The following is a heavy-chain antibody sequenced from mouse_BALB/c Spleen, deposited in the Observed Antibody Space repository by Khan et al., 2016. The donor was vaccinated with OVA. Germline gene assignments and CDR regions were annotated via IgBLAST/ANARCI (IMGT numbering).Heavy chain of an antibody. CDR1: GYSITSGYG. CDR3: ARTARIKY. J-gene: IGHJ2*01. D-gene: IGHD1-2*01. Sequence: EAKLEESGPGLVKPSQSLSLTYTVTGYSITSGYGWNWIRQFPGNKLEWMGYISYSGSTNYNPSLKSRISITRDTSKNQFFLQLNSVTTEDTATYYCARTARIKYWGQGTTLTVSS. CDR2: ISYSGST. V-gene: IGHV3-2*02.